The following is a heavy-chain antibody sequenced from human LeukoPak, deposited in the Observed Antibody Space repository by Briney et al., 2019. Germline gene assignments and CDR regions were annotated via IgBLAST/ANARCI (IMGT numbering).Heavy chain of an antibody. CDR2: IYYSGST. CDR3: ARSYSSGWADYYYYGMDV. J-gene: IGHJ6*02. V-gene: IGHV4-59*08. Sequence: SETLSLTCTVSGGSISSYYWSWIRQPPGKGLEWIGYIYYSGSTNYNPSLKSRVTISVDTSKNQFSLKLSSVIAADTAVYYCARSYSSGWADYYYYGMDVWGQGTTVTVSS. CDR1: GGSISSYY. D-gene: IGHD6-19*01.